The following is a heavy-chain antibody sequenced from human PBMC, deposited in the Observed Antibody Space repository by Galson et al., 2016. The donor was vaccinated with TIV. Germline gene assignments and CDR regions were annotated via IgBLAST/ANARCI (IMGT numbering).Heavy chain of an antibody. D-gene: IGHD7-27*01. Sequence: SVKVSCKASGYIFTNYYIHWVRQAPGQGLEWMGWINADSGGTIYAQKFQGRVAMTRDTSINTAYLELSGMKSDDPAVYYCARVNWARAFDYWGQGALVTVSS. V-gene: IGHV1-2*02. CDR1: GYIFTNYY. CDR2: INADSGGT. J-gene: IGHJ4*02. CDR3: ARVNWARAFDY.